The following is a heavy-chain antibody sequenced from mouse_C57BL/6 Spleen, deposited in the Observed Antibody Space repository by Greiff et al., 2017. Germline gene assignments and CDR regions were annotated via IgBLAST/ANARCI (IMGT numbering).Heavy chain of an antibody. CDR2: INPSSGYT. CDR1: GYTFTSYW. J-gene: IGHJ2*01. Sequence: QVQLKQSGAELAKPGASVKLSCKASGYTFTSYWMHWVKQRPGQGLEWIGYINPSSGYTKYNQKFKDKATLTADKSSSTAYMQLSSLTYEDSAVYYCARWAANLYYFDYWGQGTTLTGSS. CDR3: ARWAANLYYFDY. V-gene: IGHV1-7*01. D-gene: IGHD6-1*01.